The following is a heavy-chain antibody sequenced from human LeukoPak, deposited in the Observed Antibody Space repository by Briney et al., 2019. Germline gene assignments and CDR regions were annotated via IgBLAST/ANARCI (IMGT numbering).Heavy chain of an antibody. Sequence: GGSLRLSCSAPRFTFSTYDMHWVRQAPGKGLEWVSGIGIAGDTYYPGSVKGRFTISRDNSKNTLFLQMNSLRAEDTAVYYCAGRAGIYSHPYDYWGQGTLVTVSS. J-gene: IGHJ4*02. CDR1: RFTFSTYD. V-gene: IGHV3-13*01. CDR3: AGRAGIYSHPYDY. D-gene: IGHD1-14*01. CDR2: IGIAGDT.